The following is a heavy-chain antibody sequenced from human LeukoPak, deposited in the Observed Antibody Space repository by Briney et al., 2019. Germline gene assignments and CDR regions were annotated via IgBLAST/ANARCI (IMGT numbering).Heavy chain of an antibody. Sequence: ASVKVSCKASGYTFTGYYMHWVRQAPGQGLEWMGWINPNSGDTNYAQKFQGRVTMTRDTSINTAYMELTRLTSDDTAVYYCARVYSIRSFDYWRQGTLVTVSS. CDR2: INPNSGDT. J-gene: IGHJ4*02. V-gene: IGHV1-2*02. CDR1: GYTFTGYY. D-gene: IGHD2-15*01. CDR3: ARVYSIRSFDY.